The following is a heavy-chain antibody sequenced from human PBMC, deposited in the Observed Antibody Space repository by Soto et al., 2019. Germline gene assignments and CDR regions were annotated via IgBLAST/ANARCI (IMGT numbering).Heavy chain of an antibody. CDR2: IYYSGST. J-gene: IGHJ1*01. Sequence: QVQLQESGPGLVKPSQTLSLTCTVSGGSISSGGYYWSWIRQHPGKGLEWIGYIYYSGSTYYNPSLKSRVTISVDTSKNQFSLKLSSVTAADTAVYYCARDGLTYYYDGSGVSWGQGTLVTVSS. CDR3: ARDGLTYYYDGSGVS. V-gene: IGHV4-31*03. CDR1: GGSISSGGYY. D-gene: IGHD3-22*01.